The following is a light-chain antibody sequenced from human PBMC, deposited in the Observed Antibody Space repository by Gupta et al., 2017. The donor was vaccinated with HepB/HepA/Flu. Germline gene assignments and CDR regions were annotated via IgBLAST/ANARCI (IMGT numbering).Light chain of an antibody. CDR3: QYYDSSLSGVV. Sequence: QSVLTQPPSMSGAPGQRVTISCTGSTSNIGAGYDVHWYQHLPGTAPKLLMYDNKNRPSGVPDRFSGSKSGTSASLAITGLQAEDEADYYCQYYDSSLSGVVFGGGTKLTVL. CDR2: DNK. CDR1: TSNIGAGYD. J-gene: IGLJ2*01. V-gene: IGLV1-40*01.